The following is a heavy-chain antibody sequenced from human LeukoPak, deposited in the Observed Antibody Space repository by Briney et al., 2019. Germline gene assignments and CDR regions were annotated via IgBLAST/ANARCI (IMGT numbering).Heavy chain of an antibody. CDR1: GGSISSGSYY. CDR2: IYYSGST. J-gene: IGHJ6*03. V-gene: IGHV4-61*01. CDR3: TRGSIAYYYMDV. Sequence: SETLSLTCTVSGGSISSGSYYWSWIRQPPGKGLERIGNIYYSGSTNYNPSLKSRVTISVDTSKNQFSLKLSSVTAADTAVYYCTRGSIAYYYMDVWGKGTTVTISS. D-gene: IGHD3-22*01.